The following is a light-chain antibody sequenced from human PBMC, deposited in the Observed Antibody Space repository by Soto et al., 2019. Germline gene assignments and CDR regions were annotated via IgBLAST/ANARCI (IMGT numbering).Light chain of an antibody. V-gene: IGKV3-15*01. CDR3: QQYNNWPWT. J-gene: IGKJ1*01. CDR2: GAS. Sequence: EIVMTQSPATLSVSPGERATLSCRASQSVGSNLAWYQQKPGQAPRLLIYGASTRATGIPARFSGSGSGTEFTLPISSLQSEDFAIYYCQQYNNWPWTFGQGNKVEI. CDR1: QSVGSN.